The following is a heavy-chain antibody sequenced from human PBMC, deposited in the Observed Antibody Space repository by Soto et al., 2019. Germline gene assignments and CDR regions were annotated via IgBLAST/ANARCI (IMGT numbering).Heavy chain of an antibody. CDR3: ARAQDIVVVPADYYYYGMDV. V-gene: IGHV1-8*01. CDR1: GYTFTSND. J-gene: IGHJ6*02. Sequence: GASVKVSCKAAGYTFTSNDINWVRQATGQGLEWMGRMNPSSGSTSYAQKFQGRVTMTRDTSTSTVYMELSSLRSEDTAVYYCARAQDIVVVPADYYYYGMDVWGQGTTVTVSS. CDR2: MNPSSGST. D-gene: IGHD2-2*01.